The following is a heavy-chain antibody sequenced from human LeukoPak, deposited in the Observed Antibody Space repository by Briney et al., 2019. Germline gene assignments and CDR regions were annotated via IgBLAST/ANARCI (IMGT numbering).Heavy chain of an antibody. V-gene: IGHV1-2*06. D-gene: IGHD3-22*01. Sequence: ASVKVSCRHSGYTFTGYYMHWVRQAPGQGLEWMGRIKANSGGTNYAQKFQGRLNMTRDTSISTAYMELSWLGCDDTAVYYCARAVATSGYYHDYWGQGTLVTVSS. CDR1: GYTFTGYY. J-gene: IGHJ4*02. CDR3: ARAVATSGYYHDY. CDR2: IKANSGGT.